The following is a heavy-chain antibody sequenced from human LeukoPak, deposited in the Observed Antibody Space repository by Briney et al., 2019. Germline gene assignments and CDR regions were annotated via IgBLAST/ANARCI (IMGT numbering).Heavy chain of an antibody. CDR1: GYTFTSYG. D-gene: IGHD5-12*01. CDR3: AGGRRGYSGYAVDY. CDR2: ISAYNGNT. V-gene: IGHV1-18*01. J-gene: IGHJ4*02. Sequence: RASVKVSCKASGYTFTSYGISWVRQAPGQGLEWMGWISAYNGNTNYAQKLQGRVTMTTDTSTSTAYMELRSLRTEDTAVHYCAGGRRGYSGYAVDYWGQGTLVTVSS.